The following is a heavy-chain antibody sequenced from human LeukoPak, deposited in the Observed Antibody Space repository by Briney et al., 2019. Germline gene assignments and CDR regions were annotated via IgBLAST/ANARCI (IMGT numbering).Heavy chain of an antibody. Sequence: PGGSLRLSCAASGFTFSSYAMHRVRQAPGKGLEWVAVISYDGSNKYYADSVKGRFTISRDNSKNTLYLQMNSLRAEDTAVYYCARTTNYDSSGYYDPPFDYWGQGTLVTVSS. CDR2: ISYDGSNK. CDR3: ARTTNYDSSGYYDPPFDY. D-gene: IGHD3-22*01. J-gene: IGHJ4*02. CDR1: GFTFSSYA. V-gene: IGHV3-30-3*01.